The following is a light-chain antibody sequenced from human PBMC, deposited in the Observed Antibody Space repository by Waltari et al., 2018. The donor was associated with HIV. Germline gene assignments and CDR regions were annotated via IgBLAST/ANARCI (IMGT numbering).Light chain of an antibody. CDR2: GDT. CDR1: ASTIGAGFD. V-gene: IGLV1-40*01. J-gene: IGLJ3*02. CDR3: QSYDISLTGLWV. Sequence: SVLTQPPSVSGAPGQSVSISCSGNASTIGAGFDVHWDRHSPGTAPKLVIFGDTVRPSGITDRFSGSRSLNSVSLDISGLRAEDAGDYYCQSYDISLTGLWVFGGGTKLTVL.